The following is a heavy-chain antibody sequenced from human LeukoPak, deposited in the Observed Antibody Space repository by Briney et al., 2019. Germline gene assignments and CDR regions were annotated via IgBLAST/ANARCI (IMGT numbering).Heavy chain of an antibody. CDR2: IYYSGSS. J-gene: IGHJ4*02. CDR1: GGSISGYY. CDR3: ARLATAGYLNS. Sequence: SETLSLTCTVSGGSISGYYWSWIRQPPGKGLEWIGYIYYSGSSKYNPSLKSRVTISVDTSKNQFSLKLSSVTAADTAVYYCARLATAGYLNSWGQGTLVTVSS. D-gene: IGHD6-19*01. V-gene: IGHV4-59*08.